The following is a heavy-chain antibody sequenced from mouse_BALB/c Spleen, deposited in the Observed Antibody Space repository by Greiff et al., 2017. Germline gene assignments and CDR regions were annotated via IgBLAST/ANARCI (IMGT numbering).Heavy chain of an antibody. CDR1: GYTFTSYV. CDR2: INPYNDGT. V-gene: IGHV1-14*01. J-gene: IGHJ3*01. Sequence: VQLQQSGPELVKPGASVKMSCKASGYTFTSYVMHWVKQKPGQGLEWIGYINPYNDGTKYNEKFKGKATLTSDKSSSTAYMELSSPTSEDSAVYYCARGSITTASWFAYWGQGTLVTVSA. D-gene: IGHD1-2*01. CDR3: ARGSITTASWFAY.